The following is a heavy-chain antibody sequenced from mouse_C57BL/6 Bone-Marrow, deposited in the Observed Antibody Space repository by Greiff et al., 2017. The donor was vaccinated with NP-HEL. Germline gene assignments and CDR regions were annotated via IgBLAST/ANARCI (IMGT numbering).Heavy chain of an antibody. CDR3: ARSLLRFAY. CDR1: GYTFTDYY. J-gene: IGHJ3*01. Sequence: EVQLQQSGPELVKPGASVKISCKASGYTFTDYYMNWVKQSHGKSLEWIGDINPNNGGTSYNQKFKGKATLTVDKSSSTAYMELRSLTSEDSAVYYCARSLLRFAYWGQGTLVTVS. CDR2: INPNNGGT. V-gene: IGHV1-26*01. D-gene: IGHD1-1*01.